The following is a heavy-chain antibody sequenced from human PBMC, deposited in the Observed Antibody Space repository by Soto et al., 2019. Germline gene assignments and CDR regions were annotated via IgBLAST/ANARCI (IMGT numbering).Heavy chain of an antibody. Sequence: LSLTCTVSGGSIISGDDYWSWIRQTPGKGLEFIGYIYYSGSTYYNPSLQSRTTISVDTSKRRFSLNLSSVTAADTAVYYCAKFYYYDRTRIDYWGEGALVTVSS. CDR3: AKFYYYDRTRIDY. CDR2: IYYSGST. J-gene: IGHJ4*02. CDR1: GGSIISGDDY. V-gene: IGHV4-30-4*01. D-gene: IGHD3-22*01.